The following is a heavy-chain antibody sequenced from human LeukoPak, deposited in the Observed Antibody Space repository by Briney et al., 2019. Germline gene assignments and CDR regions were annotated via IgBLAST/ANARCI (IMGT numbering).Heavy chain of an antibody. Sequence: ASVKVSCKASGYTFTGYYMHWVRQAPGQGLEWMGWINPNSGGTNYAQKLQGRVTMTTDTSTSTAYMELRSLRSDDTAVYYCAREGITIFGVVPTVEKYYYYYMDVWGKGTTVTVSS. CDR2: INPNSGGT. J-gene: IGHJ6*03. CDR1: GYTFTGYY. D-gene: IGHD3-3*01. CDR3: AREGITIFGVVPTVEKYYYYYMDV. V-gene: IGHV1-2*02.